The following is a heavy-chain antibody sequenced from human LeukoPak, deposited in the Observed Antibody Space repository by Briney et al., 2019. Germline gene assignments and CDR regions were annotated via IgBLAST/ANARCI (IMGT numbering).Heavy chain of an antibody. J-gene: IGHJ6*02. D-gene: IGHD3-16*01. CDR1: GYTFTGYY. Sequence: ASVKVSCKASGYTFTGYYMHWVRQAPGQGLEWMGWINPNSGGTNHAQKFQGRVTMTRDTSISTAYMELSRLRSDDTAVYYCATPGGGWGQYYYYGMDVWGQGTTVTVSS. V-gene: IGHV1-2*02. CDR2: INPNSGGT. CDR3: ATPGGGWGQYYYYGMDV.